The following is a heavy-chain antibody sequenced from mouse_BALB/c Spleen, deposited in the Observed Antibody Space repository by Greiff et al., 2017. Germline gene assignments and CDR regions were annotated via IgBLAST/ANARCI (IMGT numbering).Heavy chain of an antibody. CDR3: ARNYYGYVAY. CDR2: ISSGGSYT. D-gene: IGHD1-2*01. CDR1: GFTFSSYG. V-gene: IGHV5-6*03. J-gene: IGHJ3*01. Sequence: EVKLMESGGGLVKPGGSLKLSCAASGFTFSSYGMSWVRQTPDKRLEWVATISSGGSYTYYPDSVKGRFTISRDNAKNTLYLQMTSLRSEDTAMYYCARNYYGYVAYWGQGTLVTVSA.